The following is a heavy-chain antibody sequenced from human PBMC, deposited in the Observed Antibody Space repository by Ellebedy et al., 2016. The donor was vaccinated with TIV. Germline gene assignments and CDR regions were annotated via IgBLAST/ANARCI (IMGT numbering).Heavy chain of an antibody. D-gene: IGHD6-6*01. CDR3: AKDREYSSYYYMGDGAFDF. CDR1: RFTFSSYA. CDR2: ISGSGDTT. J-gene: IGHJ3*01. V-gene: IGHV3-23*01. Sequence: GESLKISXAASRFTFSSYAMSWVRQAPGKGLEWVSIISGSGDTTYYADSVRGRFTISRDNSKNTVFLQMNSLRAEDTAVYYCAKDREYSSYYYMGDGAFDFWGQGTVVTVSS.